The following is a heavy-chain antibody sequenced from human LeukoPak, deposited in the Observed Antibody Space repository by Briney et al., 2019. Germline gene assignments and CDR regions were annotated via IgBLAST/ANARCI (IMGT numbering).Heavy chain of an antibody. V-gene: IGHV3-66*01. CDR3: ASLDFWSGYFDS. CDR1: GFTVSRNY. J-gene: IGHJ4*02. Sequence: GGSLSFSCAAPGFTVSRNYMSGVRKAPGKGLEWVCLIYSGGGTHYADSVKGRFTISRDSSKNTLYLQMNSLRAEDTAVYYCASLDFWSGYFDSWGQGTLVTVSS. CDR2: IYSGGGT. D-gene: IGHD3-3*01.